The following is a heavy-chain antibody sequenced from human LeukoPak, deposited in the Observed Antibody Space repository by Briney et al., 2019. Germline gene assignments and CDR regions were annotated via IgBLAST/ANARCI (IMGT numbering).Heavy chain of an antibody. V-gene: IGHV3-21*01. J-gene: IGHJ4*02. CDR3: ARGAPGSSQPVDY. CDR1: GFTFSSYS. CDR2: ISSSSSYI. Sequence: GGSLRLSCAASGFTFSSYSMNWVRQAPGKGLEWVSSISSSSSYIYYADSVKGRFTISRDNAKNSLYLQMNSLRAEDTAVYYCARGAPGSSQPVDYWGQGTLVTVPS. D-gene: IGHD6-13*01.